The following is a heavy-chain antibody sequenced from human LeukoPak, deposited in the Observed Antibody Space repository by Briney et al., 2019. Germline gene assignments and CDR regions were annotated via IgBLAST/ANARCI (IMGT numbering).Heavy chain of an antibody. Sequence: GASVKVSCKTSGYKFLSHGISWVRQAPGQGLEWLGWIRADNGDTRFEQKFQGRFTMTTDTSTSTAHMELRSLRSDDTAVYYCARDWPTVIADFWGQGTLVTVSS. CDR2: IRADNGDT. V-gene: IGHV1-18*04. J-gene: IGHJ1*01. CDR3: ARDWPTVIADF. CDR1: GYKFLSHG. D-gene: IGHD4-11*01.